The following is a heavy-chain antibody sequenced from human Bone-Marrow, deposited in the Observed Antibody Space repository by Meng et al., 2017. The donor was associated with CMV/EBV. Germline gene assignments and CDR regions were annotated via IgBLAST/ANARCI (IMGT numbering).Heavy chain of an antibody. D-gene: IGHD3-10*01. CDR2: VSYDGTKT. V-gene: IGHV3-30*04. Sequence: LTCAASAFNFSNHAMHWVRQAPGEGLEWVAVVSYDGTKTYYADSVMGRFTISRDNSNNTLYLQMSSLRAEDTALFYCARDRGITIVRGVIIGAFDIWGQGTMVTVSS. CDR1: AFNFSNHA. CDR3: ARDRGITIVRGVIIGAFDI. J-gene: IGHJ3*02.